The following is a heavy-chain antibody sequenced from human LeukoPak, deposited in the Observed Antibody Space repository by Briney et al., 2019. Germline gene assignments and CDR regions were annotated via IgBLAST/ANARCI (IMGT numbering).Heavy chain of an antibody. Sequence: PGRSLRLSCAASGFTFDDYAMHWVRQAPGKGLERVSGISWNSGGIGYADSVKGRFTISRDNAKNSLYLQMNSLRAEDTALYYCAKSSAGIAAAGTYDYWGQGTLVTVSS. V-gene: IGHV3-9*01. D-gene: IGHD6-13*01. CDR1: GFTFDDYA. CDR2: ISWNSGGI. CDR3: AKSSAGIAAAGTYDY. J-gene: IGHJ4*02.